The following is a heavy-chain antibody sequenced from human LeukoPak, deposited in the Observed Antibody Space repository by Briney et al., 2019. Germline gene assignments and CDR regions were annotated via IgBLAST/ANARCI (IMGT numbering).Heavy chain of an antibody. V-gene: IGHV3-21*01. CDR2: IDSSSRYI. D-gene: IGHD6-13*01. CDR1: GFTFSSYN. CDR3: VRGAGGSS. J-gene: IGHJ4*02. Sequence: PGGSLRLSCAASGFTFSSYNMDWVRQAPGKGLEWVSFIDSSSRYIYQADSVKGRFTISRDNAKSSVFLQMSSLRAEDTAVYYCVRGAGGSSWGQGTLVTVSS.